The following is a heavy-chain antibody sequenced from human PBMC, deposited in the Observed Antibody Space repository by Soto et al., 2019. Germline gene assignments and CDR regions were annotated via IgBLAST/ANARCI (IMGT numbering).Heavy chain of an antibody. J-gene: IGHJ4*02. Sequence: QPGGSLRLSCAASGFTLTTYGMHWVRQAPGKGLEWVAAMSYDGTKEYYADSVKGRFTTSRDSSRNTLFLQLNSLRAEDTAVYYCAKEFGSTWIDHWGEGTLVTVSS. CDR2: MSYDGTKE. CDR3: AKEFGSTWIDH. D-gene: IGHD6-13*01. CDR1: GFTLTTYG. V-gene: IGHV3-30*18.